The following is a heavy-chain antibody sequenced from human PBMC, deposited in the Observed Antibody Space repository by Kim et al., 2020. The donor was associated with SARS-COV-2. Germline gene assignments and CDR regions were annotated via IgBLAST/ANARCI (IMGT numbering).Heavy chain of an antibody. CDR3: ARGGRFGDHIPYYFDL. CDR1: GASTSHYY. Sequence: SETLSLTCAVSGASTSHYYWMWIRQPPGKGLEWIGYVYYSGSTNYSPSLRSRLSMSLDPSQNGFSLKLKSVTVADTAVYYCARGGRFGDHIPYYFDLWGQGTLVTVSS. D-gene: IGHD3-10*01. V-gene: IGHV4-59*01. J-gene: IGHJ4*02. CDR2: VYYSGST.